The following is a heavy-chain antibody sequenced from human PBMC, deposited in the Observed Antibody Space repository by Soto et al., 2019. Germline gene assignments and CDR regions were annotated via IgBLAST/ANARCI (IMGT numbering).Heavy chain of an antibody. J-gene: IGHJ4*02. D-gene: IGHD6-13*01. CDR2: FDLENGET. V-gene: IGHV1-24*01. Sequence: GASVKVSCKVSGYTLTELSIHWVRQAPGEGLEWMGGFDLENGETIYAQRFQGRVTMTEESSADTPYMELSSLRSEDTAVYYCATEVRRSNQFDHWGQGTMVAVCS. CDR1: GYTLTELS. CDR3: ATEVRRSNQFDH.